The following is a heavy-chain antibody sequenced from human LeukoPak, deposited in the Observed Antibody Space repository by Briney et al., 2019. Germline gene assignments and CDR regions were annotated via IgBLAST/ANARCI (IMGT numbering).Heavy chain of an antibody. D-gene: IGHD6-13*01. CDR1: GFIFNNYA. CDR3: AKDSSSNWYDY. CDR2: ITTSGTST. V-gene: IGHV3-23*01. Sequence: QTGGSLRLSCAASGFIFNNYAMSWVRQAPGKGLEWVSDITTSGTSTYYADSVKGRFTISRDNSKNTPYLQLNSLRAEDTAVYYCAKDSSSNWYDYWGQGTLVTVSS. J-gene: IGHJ5*01.